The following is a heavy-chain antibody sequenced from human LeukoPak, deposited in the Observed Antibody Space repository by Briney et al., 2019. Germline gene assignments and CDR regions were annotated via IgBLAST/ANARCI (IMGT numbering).Heavy chain of an antibody. CDR2: IYTSGST. J-gene: IGHJ5*02. V-gene: IGHV4-61*02. CDR1: GGSISSGSYY. CDR3: ARYYWTSGYSPNWFDP. D-gene: IGHD3-3*01. Sequence: SETLSLTCTVSGGSISSGSYYCSWIRQPAGKGLEWIGRIYTSGSTNYNPSLKSRVTISVDTSKNQFSLKLSSVTAADTAVYYCARYYWTSGYSPNWFDPWGQGTLVTVSS.